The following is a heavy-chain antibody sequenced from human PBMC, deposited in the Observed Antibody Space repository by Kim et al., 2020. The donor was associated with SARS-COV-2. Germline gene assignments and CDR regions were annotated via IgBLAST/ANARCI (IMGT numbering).Heavy chain of an antibody. Sequence: SETLSLTCTFSGGSISSGGYYWSWIRQHPGKGLEWIGYIYYSGSTYYNPSLKSRVTISVDTSKNQFSLKLSSVTAADTAVYYCAREWQGWFDPWGQGTLVTVSS. CDR1: GGSISSGGYY. CDR2: IYYSGST. CDR3: AREWQGWFDP. J-gene: IGHJ5*02. V-gene: IGHV4-31*03.